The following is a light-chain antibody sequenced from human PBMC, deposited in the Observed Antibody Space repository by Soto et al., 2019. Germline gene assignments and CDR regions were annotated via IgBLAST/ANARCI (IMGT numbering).Light chain of an antibody. CDR2: GAS. Sequence: EIVLTQSPGTLSLSPGERATLSCRASQSVSSSYLAWYQQKPGQAPRLLIYGASSRATGIPDRFSGSGSGTGFTLTISRLEPEDFAVYYCQQYGSSPPSTFGQGTRLEIK. CDR1: QSVSSSY. J-gene: IGKJ5*01. CDR3: QQYGSSPPST. V-gene: IGKV3-20*01.